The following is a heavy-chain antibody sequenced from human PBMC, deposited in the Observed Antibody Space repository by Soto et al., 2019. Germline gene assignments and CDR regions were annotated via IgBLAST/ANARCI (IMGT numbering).Heavy chain of an antibody. CDR3: ARHSLAARPGGVDY. J-gene: IGHJ4*02. V-gene: IGHV4-39*01. D-gene: IGHD6-6*01. CDR1: GGSISSSSYY. Sequence: QLQLQESGPGLVKPSETLSLTCTVSGGSISSSSYYWGWIRQPPGKGLEWIGSIYYSGSTYYNPSLKSRVTISVDTSKNQFSLTLSSVTAADTAVYYCARHSLAARPGGVDYLGQGTLVTVSS. CDR2: IYYSGST.